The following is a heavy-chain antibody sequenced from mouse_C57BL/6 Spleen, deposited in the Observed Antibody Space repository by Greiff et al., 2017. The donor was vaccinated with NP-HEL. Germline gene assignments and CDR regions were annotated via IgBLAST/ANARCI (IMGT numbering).Heavy chain of an antibody. V-gene: IGHV1-59*01. Sequence: QVHVKQSGAELVRPGTSVKLSCKASGYTFTSYWMHWVKQRPGQGLEWIGVIDPSDSYTNYNQKFKGKATLTVDTSSSTAYMQLSSLTSEDSAVYYCARSYYGSSLNYAMDYWGQGTSVTVSS. CDR1: GYTFTSYW. D-gene: IGHD1-1*01. CDR3: ARSYYGSSLNYAMDY. J-gene: IGHJ4*01. CDR2: IDPSDSYT.